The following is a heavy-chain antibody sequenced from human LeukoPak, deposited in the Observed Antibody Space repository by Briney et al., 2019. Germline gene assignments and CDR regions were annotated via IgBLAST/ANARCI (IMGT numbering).Heavy chain of an antibody. CDR3: AHTGRYDILTGSPDYFDY. J-gene: IGHJ4*02. V-gene: IGHV2-5*01. CDR2: IYWNDDK. Sequence: SGPTLVKPTQTLTLTCTFSGFLLSTSGVGVGWIRQPPGKALEWLALIYWNDDKRYSPSLKSRLTITKDTSKNQVVLTMTNMDPVDTATYYCAHTGRYDILTGSPDYFDYWGQGTLVTVSS. D-gene: IGHD3-9*01. CDR1: GFLLSTSGVG.